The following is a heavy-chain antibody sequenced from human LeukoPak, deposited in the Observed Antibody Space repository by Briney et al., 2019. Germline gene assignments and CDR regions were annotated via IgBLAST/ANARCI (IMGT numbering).Heavy chain of an antibody. CDR3: ARDYYATDAFDI. CDR2: IYTSGST. D-gene: IGHD3-10*01. Sequence: PSETLSLTCTVSGGSISSYYWSWLRQPAGKGLEWIGRIYTSGSTNYNPSLTSRVTMSVDTSKNQFSLKLSSVTAADTAVYYCARDYYATDAFDIWGQGTMVTVSS. CDR1: GGSISSYY. J-gene: IGHJ3*02. V-gene: IGHV4-4*07.